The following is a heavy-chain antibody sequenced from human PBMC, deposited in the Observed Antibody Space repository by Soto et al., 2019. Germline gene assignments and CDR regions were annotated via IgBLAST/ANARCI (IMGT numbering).Heavy chain of an antibody. D-gene: IGHD6-13*01. Sequence: PGGSLRLSCTASGFSFRSSEMSWVRQAPGKGLEWVSVISESGGSTHYADSVRGRFTVSRDNSKNSLSLRMNSLRDEDTAVYFCAKRSPYSSGWYSPIFDYWGQGALVTVSS. CDR3: AKRSPYSSGWYSPIFDY. CDR2: ISESGGST. V-gene: IGHV3-23*01. CDR1: GFSFRSSE. J-gene: IGHJ4*02.